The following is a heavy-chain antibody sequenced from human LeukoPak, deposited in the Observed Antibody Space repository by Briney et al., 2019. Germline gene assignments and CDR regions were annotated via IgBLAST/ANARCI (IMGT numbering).Heavy chain of an antibody. CDR2: MNPNSGNT. V-gene: IGHV1-8*01. D-gene: IGHD3-22*01. CDR1: GYTFTSYD. Sequence: ASVKVSCKASGYTFTSYDINWVRHATGQGLEWMGWMNPNSGNTGYAQKFQGRVTMTRNTSISTAYMELSSLRSEDTAVYYCARGSYYDSSRYYTTWGQGTLVTVSS. CDR3: ARGSYYDSSRYYTT. J-gene: IGHJ5*02.